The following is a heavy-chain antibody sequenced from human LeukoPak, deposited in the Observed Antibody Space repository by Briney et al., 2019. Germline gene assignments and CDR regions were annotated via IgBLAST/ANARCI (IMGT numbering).Heavy chain of an antibody. V-gene: IGHV4-4*07. CDR2: IYTSGST. CDR1: GGSISSYY. Sequence: SETLSLTCTVSGGSISSYYWSWIRQPAGKGLEWIGRIYTSGSTNYNPSLKSRVTMSVDTSKNQFSLKLSSATAADTAVYYCARGRPYSGSLRYYFDYWGQGTLVTVSS. D-gene: IGHD1-26*01. CDR3: ARGRPYSGSLRYYFDY. J-gene: IGHJ4*02.